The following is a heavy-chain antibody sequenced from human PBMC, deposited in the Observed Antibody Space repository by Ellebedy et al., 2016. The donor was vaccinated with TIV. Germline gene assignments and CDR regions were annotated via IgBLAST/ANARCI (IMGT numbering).Heavy chain of an antibody. CDR2: IDNSGTYI. V-gene: IGHV3-21*01. CDR3: ARAGGIGVVDY. CDR1: GFTFSTFG. Sequence: GESLKISCAASGFTFSTFGMNWVRQASGRGLEWVSSIDNSGTYIYYADSVKGRFTVSRDNAKNSLYLQMNSLSAEDTAVYYCARAGGIGVVDYWGQGTLVTVSS. J-gene: IGHJ4*02. D-gene: IGHD3-3*01.